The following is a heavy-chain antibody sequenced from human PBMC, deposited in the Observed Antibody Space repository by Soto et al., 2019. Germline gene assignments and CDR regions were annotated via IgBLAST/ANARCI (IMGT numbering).Heavy chain of an antibody. J-gene: IGHJ4*02. CDR3: ARGVGATRLGY. CDR1: GGSISSYY. CDR2: IYYSGST. V-gene: IGHV4-59*01. D-gene: IGHD1-26*01. Sequence: QVQLQESGPGLVKPSETLSLTCTVSGGSISSYYWSWIRQPPGKGLEWIGYIYYSGSTNYTPSLKSRVTISVDTSKNQFSLKLSSVTAADTAVYYCARGVGATRLGYWGQGTLVTVSS.